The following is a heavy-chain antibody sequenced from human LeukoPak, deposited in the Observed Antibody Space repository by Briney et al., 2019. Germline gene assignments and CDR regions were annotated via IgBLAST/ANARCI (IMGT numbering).Heavy chain of an antibody. D-gene: IGHD3-22*01. CDR1: GYTFTGYY. V-gene: IGHV1-2*02. Sequence: ASVKVSCKASGYTFTGYYMHWVRQAPGQGLEWMGWINPNSGGTNYAQKFQGRVTMTRDTSISTAYMELSRLSSDDTAVYYCARDKRYYYDSKSSTDAFDIWGQGTMVTVSS. CDR3: ARDKRYYYDSKSSTDAFDI. J-gene: IGHJ3*02. CDR2: INPNSGGT.